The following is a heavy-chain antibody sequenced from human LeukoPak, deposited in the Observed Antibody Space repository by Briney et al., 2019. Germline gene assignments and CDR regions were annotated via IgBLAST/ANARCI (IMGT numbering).Heavy chain of an antibody. CDR2: ISSNSSYI. CDR3: ARVADTHYFDY. Sequence: GGSLRLSCAASGFTFSSYGMHWVRQAPGKGLEWVSSISSNSSYIYYADSVKGRFTISSDNAKNSLYLQMNSLRAEDTAVYYCARVADTHYFDYWGQGTLVTVSS. D-gene: IGHD6-19*01. J-gene: IGHJ4*02. V-gene: IGHV3-21*01. CDR1: GFTFSSYG.